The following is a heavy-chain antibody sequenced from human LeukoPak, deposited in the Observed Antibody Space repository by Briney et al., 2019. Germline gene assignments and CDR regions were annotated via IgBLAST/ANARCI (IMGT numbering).Heavy chain of an antibody. CDR1: GFTFSSYW. Sequence: GGSLRLSCAASGFTFSSYWMGWVRQAPGKGLEWVANINQDGSEKYYVDSVKGRFAISRDNAKSSLFLQLAGLRAEDTAVYYCARVRDSGRYFDYWRQGTLVTVSS. J-gene: IGHJ4*02. CDR2: INQDGSEK. CDR3: ARVRDSGRYFDY. V-gene: IGHV3-7*01. D-gene: IGHD1-26*01.